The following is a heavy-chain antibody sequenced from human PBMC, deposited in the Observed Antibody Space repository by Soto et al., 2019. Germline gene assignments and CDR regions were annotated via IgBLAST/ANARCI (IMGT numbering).Heavy chain of an antibody. CDR2: IIPIFGTA. CDR3: ARDGDGSRKGDY. D-gene: IGHD7-27*01. J-gene: IGHJ4*02. CDR1: GGTFSSYA. V-gene: IGHV1-69*12. Sequence: QVQLVQSGAEVKKPGSSVKVSCKASGGTFSSYAISWVRQAPGQGLEWMGGIIPIFGTANYAQKFQGRVKITADESTSRAYMELRGLRCDDTAVYYCARDGDGSRKGDYWGQGPLVTVS.